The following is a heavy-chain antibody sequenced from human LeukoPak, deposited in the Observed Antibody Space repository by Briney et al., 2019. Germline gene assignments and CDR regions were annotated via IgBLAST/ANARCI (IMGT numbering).Heavy chain of an antibody. CDR1: GFTFSSYS. CDR2: ISSTSSYI. Sequence: PGGSLRLSCAASGFTFSSYSMGWVRQAPGKGLEWVSSISSTSSYIYYADSVKGRFTISRDNAKNSLYLQMNSLRAEDTAVYYCARDQERSYSSSAFDYWGQGTLVTVSS. D-gene: IGHD6-13*01. J-gene: IGHJ4*02. CDR3: ARDQERSYSSSAFDY. V-gene: IGHV3-21*01.